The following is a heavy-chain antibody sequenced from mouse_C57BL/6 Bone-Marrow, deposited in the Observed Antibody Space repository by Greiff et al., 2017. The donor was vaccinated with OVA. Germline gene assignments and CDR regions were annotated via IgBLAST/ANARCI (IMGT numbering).Heavy chain of an antibody. CDR1: GFTFSSYG. Sequence: EVKLVESGGDLVKPGGSLKLSCAASGFTFSSYGMSWVRQTPDKRLEWVATISSGGSYTYYPDSVKGRFTISRDNAKNTLYLQMSSLKSEDTAMYYCARGPSMDYWGQGTSVTVSS. V-gene: IGHV5-6*02. CDR2: ISSGGSYT. J-gene: IGHJ4*01. CDR3: ARGPSMDY.